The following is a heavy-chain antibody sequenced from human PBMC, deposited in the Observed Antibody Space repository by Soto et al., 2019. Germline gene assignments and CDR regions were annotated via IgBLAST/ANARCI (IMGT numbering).Heavy chain of an antibody. D-gene: IGHD2-21*01. CDR2: IKEDGSER. CDR3: ARDGKHCGGSKCYWSPPKH. J-gene: IGHJ1*01. CDR1: GVTFSDYW. Sequence: EEQLVESGGGLVQPGGSLRLSCAASGVTFSDYWMSWVRQAPGKGLEWVANIKEDGSERYYVDSVKGRFTISRDNAKKSLYLQMNSLRAEDTAVYYCARDGKHCGGSKCYWSPPKHWGQGTLVTVSS. V-gene: IGHV3-7*01.